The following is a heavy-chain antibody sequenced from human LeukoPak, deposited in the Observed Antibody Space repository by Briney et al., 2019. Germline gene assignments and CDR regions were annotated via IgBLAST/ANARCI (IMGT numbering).Heavy chain of an antibody. CDR2: IYPGDSDT. J-gene: IGHJ4*02. CDR1: GYTLTSFW. V-gene: IGHV5-51*01. D-gene: IGHD3-16*01. CDR3: VRGWWSFDY. Sequence: GGSLKISCKGSGYTLTSFWIGWVRQMPGKGLEWMASIYPGDSDTTYSPSFQGQVTISADKSSSTAYLRLSSLKASDTAIYYCVRGWWSFDYWGQGSLVTVSS.